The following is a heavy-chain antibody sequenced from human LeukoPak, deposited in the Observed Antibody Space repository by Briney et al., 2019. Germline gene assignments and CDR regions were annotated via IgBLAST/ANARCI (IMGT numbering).Heavy chain of an antibody. CDR2: TSYDGNKK. CDR3: GRSTYYYDSSGYGVRQSDY. CDR1: GFTFSSYA. V-gene: IGHV3-30*04. D-gene: IGHD3-22*01. J-gene: IGHJ4*02. Sequence: GGSLRLSCAASGFTFSSYAMHWVRQAPGKGLEWVAVTSYDGNKKYYADSVKGRLIISRDNSKNTLYLQMNSLRAEDTAVYYCGRSTYYYDSSGYGVRQSDYWGQGTLVTVPS.